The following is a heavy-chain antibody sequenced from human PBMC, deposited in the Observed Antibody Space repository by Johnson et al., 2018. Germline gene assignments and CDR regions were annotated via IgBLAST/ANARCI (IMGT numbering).Heavy chain of an antibody. CDR2: IYSGGNT. J-gene: IGHJ4*02. CDR1: GGSFSIYY. Sequence: QVQLQESGPGLVKPSETLSLTCTVSGGSFSIYYWSWIRQSPGKGLEWIGYIYSGGNTNYNPPLKSRATISADGSKTQFSLNLNDVTAADAAMYYCASHPPLFWGQGILVTVSS. CDR3: ASHPPLF. V-gene: IGHV4-59*01.